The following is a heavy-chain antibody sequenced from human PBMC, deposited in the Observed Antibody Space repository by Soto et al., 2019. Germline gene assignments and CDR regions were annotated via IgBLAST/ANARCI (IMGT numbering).Heavy chain of an antibody. Sequence: QVQLQESGPGLLKPLETLSLTCTVSDVSLNSGHYYWVWIRQSPGKGLAWIASIYYDESTYYNPSLKSRVTISTDKPKNQFSLTLKSVTAADTAVYYCGKVLIGATRHTDVDSWGQGALVTVSS. V-gene: IGHV4-39*01. D-gene: IGHD2-15*01. J-gene: IGHJ4*02. CDR2: IYYDEST. CDR1: DVSLNSGHYY. CDR3: GKVLIGATRHTDVDS.